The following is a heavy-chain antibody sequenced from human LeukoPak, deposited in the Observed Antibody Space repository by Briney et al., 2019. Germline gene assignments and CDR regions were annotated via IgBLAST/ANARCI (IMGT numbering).Heavy chain of an antibody. D-gene: IGHD3-22*01. V-gene: IGHV1-2*02. CDR2: INPNSGGT. Sequence: ASVKVSCKASGYTFTGYYMHWVRQAPGQGLEWMGWINPNSGGTNYAQKFQGRVTMTRDTSISTAYMELSRLMSDDTAVYYCARDLFDHYDSSAYYIDAFDLWGQGTMVTVSS. CDR3: ARDLFDHYDSSAYYIDAFDL. CDR1: GYTFTGYY. J-gene: IGHJ3*01.